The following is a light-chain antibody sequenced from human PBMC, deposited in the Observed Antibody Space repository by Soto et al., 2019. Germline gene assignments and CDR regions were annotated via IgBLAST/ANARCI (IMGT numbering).Light chain of an antibody. CDR3: QQNGSGPWT. CDR2: VAT. CDR1: QSVSSNN. J-gene: IGKJ1*01. Sequence: EIVLTQSPDTLSLSPGERATLSCRASQSVSSNNLDWYQHKPGQPPRLLIYVATRRASGIPDRFSGSGSGSEFTLTITRLKPEYFAVYYCQQNGSGPWTVGQGTKVEIK. V-gene: IGKV3-20*01.